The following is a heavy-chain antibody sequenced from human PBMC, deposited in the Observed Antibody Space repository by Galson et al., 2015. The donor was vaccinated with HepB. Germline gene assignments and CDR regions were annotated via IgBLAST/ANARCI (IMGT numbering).Heavy chain of an antibody. V-gene: IGHV3-33*01. D-gene: IGHD3-22*01. CDR2: IWYDGSNK. Sequence: SLRLSCAASGFTFSSYGMHWVRQAPGKGLEWVAVIWYDGSNKYYADSVKGRFTISRDNSKNTLYLQMNSLRAEDTAVYYCARTYYYDSSGSGDAFDIWGQGTMVTVSS. CDR1: GFTFSSYG. CDR3: ARTYYYDSSGSGDAFDI. J-gene: IGHJ3*02.